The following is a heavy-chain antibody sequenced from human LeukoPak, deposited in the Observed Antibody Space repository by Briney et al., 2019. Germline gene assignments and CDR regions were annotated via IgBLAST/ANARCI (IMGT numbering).Heavy chain of an antibody. CDR3: ARAPTAGPYDY. Sequence: PGGSLRLSCAASGVTFSSNYMSWVRQAPGKGVEWGAVIYRGGSKYYSDSVKGRFTISRDNSKNPLYLQMNRLRAEDPAVYYCARAPTAGPYDYWGQGTLVTVSS. CDR2: IYRGGSK. V-gene: IGHV3-53*01. J-gene: IGHJ4*02. D-gene: IGHD1-1*01. CDR1: GVTFSSNY.